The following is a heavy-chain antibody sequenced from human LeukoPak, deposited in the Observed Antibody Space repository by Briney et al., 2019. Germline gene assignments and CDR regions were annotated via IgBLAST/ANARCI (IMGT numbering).Heavy chain of an antibody. J-gene: IGHJ4*02. CDR2: IIPIFGTA. CDR1: GGTFSSYA. V-gene: IGHV1-69*13. Sequence: SVKVSCKASGGTFSSYAISWVRQAPGQGLEWMGGIIPIFGTANYAQKFQGRVTVTADESTSTAYMELSSLRSEDTAVYYCAREWLVSGYYFDYWGQGTLVTVSS. D-gene: IGHD6-19*01. CDR3: AREWLVSGYYFDY.